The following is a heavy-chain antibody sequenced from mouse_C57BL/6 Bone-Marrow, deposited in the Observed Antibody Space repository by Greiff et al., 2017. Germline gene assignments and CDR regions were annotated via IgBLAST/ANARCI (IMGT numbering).Heavy chain of an antibody. J-gene: IGHJ3*01. CDR2: IYPGSGST. D-gene: IGHD1-1*01. CDR3: ARSGSSYDWFAY. CDR1: GYTFTSYW. Sequence: QVHVKQSGAELVKPGASVKMSCKASGYTFTSYWITWVKQRPGQGLEWIGDIYPGSGSTNYNEKFKSKATLTVDTSSSTAYMQLSSLTSEDSAVYYCARSGSSYDWFAYWGQGTRVTVSA. V-gene: IGHV1-55*01.